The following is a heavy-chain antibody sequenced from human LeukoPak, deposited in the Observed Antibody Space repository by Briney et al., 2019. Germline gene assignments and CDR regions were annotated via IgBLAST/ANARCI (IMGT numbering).Heavy chain of an antibody. J-gene: IGHJ6*02. CDR1: GGSISSYY. Sequence: SETLSLTCTVSGGSISSYYWSWIRQPPGKGLEWIGEINHSGSTNYNPSLKSRVTISVDTSKNQFSLKLSSVTAADTAVYYCARGESSGWFDYYYYGMDVWGQGTTVTVSS. CDR2: INHSGST. D-gene: IGHD6-19*01. CDR3: ARGESSGWFDYYYYGMDV. V-gene: IGHV4-34*01.